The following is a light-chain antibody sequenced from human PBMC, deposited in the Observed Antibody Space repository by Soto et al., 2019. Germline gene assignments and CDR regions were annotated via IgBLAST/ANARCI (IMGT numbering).Light chain of an antibody. CDR2: LAS. CDR3: QQYGSSPPLT. CDR1: QSVSSSY. Sequence: EIVLTQSPGTLSLSPGERATLSCRASQSVSSSYLAWYQQKPGQAPRLLIYLASSRATGIPDRFSGSGSGTDFTLTISRLEPEDFAVYYCQQYGSSPPLTFGQGTKVEIK. J-gene: IGKJ1*01. V-gene: IGKV3-20*01.